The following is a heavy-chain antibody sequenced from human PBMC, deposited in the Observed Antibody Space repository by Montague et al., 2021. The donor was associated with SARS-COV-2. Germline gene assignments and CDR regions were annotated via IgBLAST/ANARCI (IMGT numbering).Heavy chain of an antibody. J-gene: IGHJ5*02. V-gene: IGHV4-61*02. Sequence: TLSLTCTVFGGSISSGSYYWSWIRQPAGKGLEWIGRIYTSGSTNYNPSLKSRVTISVDTSKNQFSLKLSSVTAADTAVYYCAREWVYYAILTGYRNWFDPWGQGTLVTVSS. CDR1: GGSISSGSYY. CDR3: AREWVYYAILTGYRNWFDP. CDR2: IYTSGST. D-gene: IGHD3-9*01.